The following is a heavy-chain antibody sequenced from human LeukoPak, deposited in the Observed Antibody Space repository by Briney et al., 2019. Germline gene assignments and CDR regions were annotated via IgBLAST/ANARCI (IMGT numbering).Heavy chain of an antibody. CDR3: ASLAPGPGDHAFFDY. J-gene: IGHJ4*02. CDR2: INPSGGST. D-gene: IGHD7-27*01. CDR1: GYTFTSYY. Sequence: GASVKVSCKASGYTFTSYYMHWVRQAPGQGLEWMGIINPSGGSTSYAQKFQGRVTMTRDTSTSTVYMELSSLRSEDTAVYYCASLAPGPGDHAFFDYWGQGTLVTVSS. V-gene: IGHV1-46*01.